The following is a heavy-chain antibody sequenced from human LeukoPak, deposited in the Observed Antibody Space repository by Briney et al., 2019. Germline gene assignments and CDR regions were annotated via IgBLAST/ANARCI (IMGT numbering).Heavy chain of an antibody. Sequence: GASVKVSCKASGYTFTSYDINWVRQATGQGLEWMGWISAYNGNTNYAQKLQGRVTMTTDTSTSTAYMELRSLRSDDTAVYYCARPAENYYDSRLNFDYWGQGTLVTVSS. D-gene: IGHD3-22*01. J-gene: IGHJ4*02. V-gene: IGHV1-18*01. CDR3: ARPAENYYDSRLNFDY. CDR2: ISAYNGNT. CDR1: GYTFTSYD.